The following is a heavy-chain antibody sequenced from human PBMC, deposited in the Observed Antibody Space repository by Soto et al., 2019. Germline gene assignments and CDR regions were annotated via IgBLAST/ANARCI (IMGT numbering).Heavy chain of an antibody. Sequence: LSLTCTVSGGSISSYYWSWIRQPPGKGLEWIGYIYYSGSTNYNPSLKSRVTISVDTSKNQFSLKLSSVTAADTAVYYCARDSSVGATPTPGLYGMDVWGQGTTVTVSS. CDR2: IYYSGST. J-gene: IGHJ6*02. D-gene: IGHD1-26*01. CDR1: GGSISSYY. V-gene: IGHV4-59*01. CDR3: ARDSSVGATPTPGLYGMDV.